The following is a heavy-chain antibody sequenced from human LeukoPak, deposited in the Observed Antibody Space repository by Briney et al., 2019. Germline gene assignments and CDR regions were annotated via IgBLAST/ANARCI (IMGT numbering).Heavy chain of an antibody. CDR3: ARYDSSGYYYHDAFDI. CDR2: IYYSGST. V-gene: IGHV4-59*01. Sequence: SETLSLTCAVYGGSFSGYYWSWIRQPPGKGLEWIGYIYYSGSTNYNPSLKSRVTISVDTSKNQFSLKLSSVTAADTAVCYCARYDSSGYYYHDAFDIWGQGTMVTVSS. D-gene: IGHD3-22*01. J-gene: IGHJ3*02. CDR1: GGSFSGYY.